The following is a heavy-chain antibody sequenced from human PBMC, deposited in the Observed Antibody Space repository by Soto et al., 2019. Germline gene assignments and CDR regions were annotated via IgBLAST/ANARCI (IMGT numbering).Heavy chain of an antibody. CDR1: GFTFSNYA. D-gene: IGHD3-10*01. V-gene: IGHV3-23*01. CDR2: ISDSGAST. CDR3: AKDGFSGSGKYYFDY. Sequence: EVHLLESGGGLVQPGGSLRLSCAASGFTFSNYAMNWVRQAPGKGLEWVSVISDSGASTYYADSVKGRFTISRDKSKNTLYLHMNSLTAEDTAVYYCAKDGFSGSGKYYFDYWGQGTLVTVSS. J-gene: IGHJ4*02.